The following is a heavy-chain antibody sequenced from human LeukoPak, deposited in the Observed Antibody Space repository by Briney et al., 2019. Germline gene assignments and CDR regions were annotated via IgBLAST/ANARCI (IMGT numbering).Heavy chain of an antibody. CDR3: ARRSGEGYFDC. CDR1: RFTFSSYV. D-gene: IGHD1-26*01. J-gene: IGHJ4*02. Sequence: GGSLRLSCAACRFTFSSYVMNWVSQAPRKGLEWLSVIYSGGDTYYADSVKGRFTISRDNSKNTLYLQMNSLRAEDTAVYYCARRSGEGYFDCWGQGTLVTVSS. V-gene: IGHV3-66*01. CDR2: IYSGGDT.